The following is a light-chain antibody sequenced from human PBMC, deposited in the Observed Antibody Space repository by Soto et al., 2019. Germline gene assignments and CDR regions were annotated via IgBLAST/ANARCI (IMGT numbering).Light chain of an antibody. J-gene: IGKJ5*01. Sequence: EIVLTQSPGTLSLSPGERAILSCRASQGVSSSYLDWYQQKPCQAPRLLIYGASSRATGIPDRFSGSGSGTDFTLTISRLEPEDFAVYYCQQYGSSITFGQGTRLEIK. V-gene: IGKV3-20*01. CDR1: QGVSSSY. CDR2: GAS. CDR3: QQYGSSIT.